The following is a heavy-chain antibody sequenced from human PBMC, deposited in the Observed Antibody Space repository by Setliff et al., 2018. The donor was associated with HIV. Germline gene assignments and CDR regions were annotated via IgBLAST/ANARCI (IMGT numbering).Heavy chain of an antibody. CDR3: ARDHGFGNNGYGILDF. D-gene: IGHD2-8*01. CDR1: GYSFTGYY. Sequence: GASVKVSCKASGYSFTGYYMHWVRQAPGQGLEWMGWINPKSGGTNYAQKLQGRVTMTTDTSTSTAYMELRSLRSDDTAVYYCARDHGFGNNGYGILDFWGQGALVTVSS. CDR2: INPKSGGT. V-gene: IGHV1-2*02. J-gene: IGHJ4*02.